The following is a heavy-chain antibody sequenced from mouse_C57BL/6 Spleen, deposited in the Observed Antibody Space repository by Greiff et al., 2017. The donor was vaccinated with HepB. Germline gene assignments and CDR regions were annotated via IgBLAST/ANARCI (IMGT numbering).Heavy chain of an antibody. CDR2: IDPSDSYT. Sequence: QVQLQQPGAELVKPGASVKLSCKASGYTFTSYWMQWVKQRPGQGLEWIGEIDPSDSYTNYNQKFKGKATLTVDTSSSTAYMQLSSLTSEDSAVYYCARNYDGYYGRFAYWGQGTLVTVSA. V-gene: IGHV1-50*01. D-gene: IGHD2-3*01. CDR3: ARNYDGYYGRFAY. CDR1: GYTFTSYW. J-gene: IGHJ3*01.